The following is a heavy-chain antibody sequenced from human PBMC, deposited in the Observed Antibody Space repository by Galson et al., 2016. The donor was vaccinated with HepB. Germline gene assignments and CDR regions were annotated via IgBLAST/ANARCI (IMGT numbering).Heavy chain of an antibody. V-gene: IGHV3-48*02. CDR3: ARDPHALDF. J-gene: IGHJ4*02. Sequence: SLRLSCAASGFTFSGYTMNWVRQAPGKGLGWVSHISSDGTSTQYADSVKGRFTISRDNAKNSLYLQMNNLRDEDTAVYYCARDPHALDFWGQGTLVTVSS. CDR1: GFTFSGYT. CDR2: ISSDGTST.